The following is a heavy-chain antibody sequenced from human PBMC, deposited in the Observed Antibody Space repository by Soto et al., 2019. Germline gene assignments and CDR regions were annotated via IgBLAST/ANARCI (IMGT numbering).Heavy chain of an antibody. Sequence: QVHLQESGPGLVKPSETLSLTCVVSGDSMITSSWWTWVRQSPGKGLEWIGEIYHSGRTDYNPSLKSRVTISVDKSKSQFSLQLTSETAADTAVYFCARRTTVTRDWFDPWGQGTLVTVSS. J-gene: IGHJ5*02. D-gene: IGHD4-17*01. CDR1: GDSMITSSW. V-gene: IGHV4-4*02. CDR3: ARRTTVTRDWFDP. CDR2: IYHSGRT.